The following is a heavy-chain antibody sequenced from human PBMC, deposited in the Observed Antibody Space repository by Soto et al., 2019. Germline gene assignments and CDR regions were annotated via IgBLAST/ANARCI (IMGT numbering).Heavy chain of an antibody. V-gene: IGHV1-18*04. CDR3: ARGGQRKPDY. Sequence: VSVKVSCKTSGYTFINFGITWVRQAPGQGLEWVGKIRGYNGDTNYAPKLQGRVTMTTDTSTSTAYLELRTLRSDDTAVYYCARGGQRKPDYWGQGTLVTV. CDR1: GYTFINFG. D-gene: IGHD1-1*01. CDR2: IRGYNGDT. J-gene: IGHJ4*02.